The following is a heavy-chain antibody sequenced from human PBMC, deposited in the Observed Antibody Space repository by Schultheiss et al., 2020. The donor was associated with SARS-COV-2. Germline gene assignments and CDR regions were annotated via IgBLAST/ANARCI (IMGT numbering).Heavy chain of an antibody. CDR1: GFTFSTYS. J-gene: IGHJ4*02. CDR3: ASDSYGLN. Sequence: GESLKISCAASGFTFSTYSMNWVRQAPGKGLEWVSAISSSGTYIYYADSLRGRFTISRDNAKNSLYLQMNSLRPDDTAVYYCASDSYGLNWGQGTLVTVSS. CDR2: ISSSGTYI. V-gene: IGHV3-21*01. D-gene: IGHD5-18*01.